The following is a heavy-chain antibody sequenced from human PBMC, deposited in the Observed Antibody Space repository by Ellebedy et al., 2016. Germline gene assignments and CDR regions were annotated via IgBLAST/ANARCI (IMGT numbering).Heavy chain of an antibody. CDR2: IFSDGNT. CDR1: GFTVSTNY. D-gene: IGHD2-15*01. V-gene: IGHV3-53*01. J-gene: IGHJ5*02. Sequence: GESLKISCAASGFTVSTNYMKWVRQAPGKGLEWVSAIFSDGNTYHADSVKGRFTISRDNSKNTLYLQMNSLRAEDTAVYYCARGVGSGWFDPWGQGTLVTVSS. CDR3: ARGVGSGWFDP.